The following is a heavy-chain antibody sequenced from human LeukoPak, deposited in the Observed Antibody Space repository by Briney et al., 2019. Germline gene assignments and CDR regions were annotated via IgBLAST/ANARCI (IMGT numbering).Heavy chain of an antibody. CDR3: AKDRALVVPAAMLDYYYYMDV. J-gene: IGHJ6*03. CDR1: GFTFDDYA. CDR2: ISWNSGSI. D-gene: IGHD2-2*01. V-gene: IGHV3-9*01. Sequence: GGSLRLSCAASGFTFDDYAMHWVRQAPGKGLEWVSGISWNSGSIGYADSVKGRFTISRDNAKNSLYLQMNSLRAEDTALYCCAKDRALVVPAAMLDYYYYMDVWGKGTTVTVSS.